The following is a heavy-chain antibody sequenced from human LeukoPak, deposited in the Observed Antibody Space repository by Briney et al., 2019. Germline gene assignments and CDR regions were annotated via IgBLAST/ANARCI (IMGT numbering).Heavy chain of an antibody. CDR3: ARIRGWFGESIIDY. Sequence: PSETLSLTCTVSGGSISSSSYYWGWIRQPPGKGLEWIGSIYYSGSTNYNPSLKSRVTISVDTSKNQFSLKLSSVTAADTAVYYCARIRGWFGESIIDYWGQGTLVTVSS. CDR2: IYYSGST. J-gene: IGHJ4*02. V-gene: IGHV4-39*07. CDR1: GGSISSSSYY. D-gene: IGHD3-10*01.